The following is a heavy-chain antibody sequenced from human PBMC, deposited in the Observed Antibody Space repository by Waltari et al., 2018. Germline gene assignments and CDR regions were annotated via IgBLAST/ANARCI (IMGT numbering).Heavy chain of an antibody. V-gene: IGHV4-39*07. J-gene: IGHJ4*02. CDR2: IYYGGRT. Sequence: QMRLQESGPGLVKPSEPLSLTCSVPGGSISSSSYYRGWIRQAPGKGLEWVGGIYYGGRTQSNPSLKGRVASSVDSSRNQFSLRVRSGTAADTAVYYCARGYSSSGYFDSWGQGTLVIVSS. CDR1: GGSISSSSYY. CDR3: ARGYSSSGYFDS. D-gene: IGHD6-6*01.